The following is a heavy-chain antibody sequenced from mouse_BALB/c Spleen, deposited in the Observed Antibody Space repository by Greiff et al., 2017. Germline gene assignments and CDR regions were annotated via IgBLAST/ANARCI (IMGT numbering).Heavy chain of an antibody. J-gene: IGHJ4*01. CDR1: GYSITSDYA. D-gene: IGHD3-1*01. CDR2: ISYSGST. CDR3: ARGLTRGAMDY. V-gene: IGHV3-2*02. Sequence: EVQLQESGPGLVKPSQSLSLTCTVTGYSITSDYAWNWIRQFPGNKLEWMGYISYSGSTSYNPSLKSRISITRDTSKNQFFLQLNSVTTEDTATYYCARGLTRGAMDYWGQGTSVTVSS.